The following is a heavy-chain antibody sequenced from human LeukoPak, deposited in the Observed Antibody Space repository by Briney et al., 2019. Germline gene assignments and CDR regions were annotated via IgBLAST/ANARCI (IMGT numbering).Heavy chain of an antibody. Sequence: GGSLRLSCAASGFTFSSYGIHWVRQAPGKGLEWVTFIGYDGRNKYYADSVKGRSTISGDNSKNTLYLQMNSLRAEDTAVYYCAKDNAYYYADYWGQGTLVTVSS. CDR1: GFTFSSYG. D-gene: IGHD3-10*01. V-gene: IGHV3-30*02. CDR3: AKDNAYYYADY. J-gene: IGHJ4*02. CDR2: IGYDGRNK.